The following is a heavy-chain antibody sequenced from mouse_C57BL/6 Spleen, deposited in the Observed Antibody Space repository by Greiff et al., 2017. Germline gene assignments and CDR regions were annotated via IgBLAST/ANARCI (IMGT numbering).Heavy chain of an antibody. CDR2: INPNNGGT. D-gene: IGHD2-1*01. Sequence: VQLKQSGPELVKPGASVKIPCKASGYTFTDYNMDWVKQSHGKSLEWIGDINPNNGGTIYNQKFKGKATLTVDKSSSTAYMELRSLTSEDTAVYYCARFYYGNYWYFDVWGTGTTVTVSS. CDR1: GYTFTDYN. J-gene: IGHJ1*03. CDR3: ARFYYGNYWYFDV. V-gene: IGHV1-18*01.